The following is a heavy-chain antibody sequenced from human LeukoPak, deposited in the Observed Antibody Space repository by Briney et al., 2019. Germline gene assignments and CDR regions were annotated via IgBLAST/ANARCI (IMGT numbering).Heavy chain of an antibody. CDR2: ISSSGSTI. V-gene: IGHV3-11*01. CDR1: GFTFSDYH. D-gene: IGHD6-6*01. CDR3: ARDRASFSSSSLGY. Sequence: KPGGSLRLSCAASGFTFSDYHMSWIRQAPGKGLEWVSYISSSGSTIYYADSVKGRFTISRDNAKNSLYLQMNSLRAEDTAVYYCARDRASFSSSSLGYWGQGTLVTVSS. J-gene: IGHJ4*02.